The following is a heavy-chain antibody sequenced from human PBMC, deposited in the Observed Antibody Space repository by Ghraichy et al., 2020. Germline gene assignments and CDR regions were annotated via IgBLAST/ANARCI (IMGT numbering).Heavy chain of an antibody. CDR3: AKSQGDDFWTGYFYFDF. CDR1: GFTFSSYA. Sequence: GGSLRLSCTASGFTFSSYAMSWVRQAPGKGLEWVSSISGSGDSTYFADSVKGRFTISRDNSKNTLHLQMNSLRVEDTAVYYCAKSQGDDFWTGYFYFDFWGQGTLVTVSS. D-gene: IGHD3/OR15-3a*01. J-gene: IGHJ4*02. CDR2: ISGSGDST. V-gene: IGHV3-23*01.